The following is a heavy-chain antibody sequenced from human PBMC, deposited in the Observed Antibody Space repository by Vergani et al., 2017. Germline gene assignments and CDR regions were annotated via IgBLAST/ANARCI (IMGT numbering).Heavy chain of an antibody. CDR3: ASSTGYCSSTSCLFDY. CDR1: GYSISSGYY. D-gene: IGHD2-2*01. V-gene: IGHV4-38-2*01. J-gene: IGHJ4*02. Sequence: QVQLQESGPGLVKPSETLSLTCAVSGYSISSGYYWGWIRQPPGKGLEWIGSIYHSGSTYSNPYLKSRVTISVDTSKNQFSLKLSSVTAADTAVYYCASSTGYCSSTSCLFDYWGQGTLVTVSS. CDR2: IYHSGST.